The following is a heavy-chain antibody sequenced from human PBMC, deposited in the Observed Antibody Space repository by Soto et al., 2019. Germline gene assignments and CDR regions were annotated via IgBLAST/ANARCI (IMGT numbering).Heavy chain of an antibody. Sequence: PSETLSLTCTVSGDSIRSGNHYWSWIRQPPGKGLEWIGYIYYSGSTYYSPSLKSRVTISVDTSKNQFSLKPNSVTAADTAVYYCARVDILTVYGRMDVWGQGTKVTVYS. V-gene: IGHV4-30-4*01. D-gene: IGHD3-9*01. CDR2: IYYSGST. J-gene: IGHJ6*02. CDR3: ARVDILTVYGRMDV. CDR1: GDSIRSGNHY.